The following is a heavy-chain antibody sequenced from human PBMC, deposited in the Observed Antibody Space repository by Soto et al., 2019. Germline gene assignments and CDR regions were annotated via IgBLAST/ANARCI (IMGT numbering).Heavy chain of an antibody. V-gene: IGHV1-18*01. CDR2: ISAYNGNT. J-gene: IGHJ4*02. Sequence: ASVKVSCKASGYTFTSYGISWVRQAPGQGLEWMGWISAYNGNTNYAQKLQGRVTMTTDTSTSTAYMELRSLRSDDTAVYYCARIGYCISTSCYGVFDYWGQGTLVPVSS. D-gene: IGHD2-2*01. CDR3: ARIGYCISTSCYGVFDY. CDR1: GYTFTSYG.